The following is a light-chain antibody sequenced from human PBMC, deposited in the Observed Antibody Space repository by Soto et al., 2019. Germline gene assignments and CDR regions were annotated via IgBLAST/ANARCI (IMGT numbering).Light chain of an antibody. CDR1: QSVSSY. Sequence: EIVLTQSPATLSLSPGESVTLSCRASQSVSSYLAWYQQKPGQAPRLLISDASNRATDIPARFSGSGSGTDFTLTISSLESEDFGVYYCQQRGKWPRTFGQGTKLEIK. J-gene: IGKJ2*01. CDR3: QQRGKWPRT. CDR2: DAS. V-gene: IGKV3-11*01.